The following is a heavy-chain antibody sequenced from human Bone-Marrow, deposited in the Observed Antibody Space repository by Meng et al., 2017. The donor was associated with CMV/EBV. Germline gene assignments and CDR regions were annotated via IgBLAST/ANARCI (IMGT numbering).Heavy chain of an antibody. Sequence: GGSLRLSCAASGFTFSSYGMHWVRQAPGKGLEWVAVIWYDGSNKYYADSVKGRFTISRDNSKNTLYLQMNSLRAEDTAVYYCATQVKVPGAPWYWGQGTLVTVSS. D-gene: IGHD2-2*01. V-gene: IGHV3-33*01. J-gene: IGHJ4*02. CDR3: ATQVKVPGAPWY. CDR2: IWYDGSNK. CDR1: GFTFSSYG.